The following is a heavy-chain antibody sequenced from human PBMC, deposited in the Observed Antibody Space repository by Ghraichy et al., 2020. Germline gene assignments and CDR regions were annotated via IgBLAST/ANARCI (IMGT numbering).Heavy chain of an antibody. CDR2: IYYSGST. D-gene: IGHD6-19*01. V-gene: IGHV4-59*01. CDR3: ARFMSGWTALDC. Sequence: SETLSLTCTVSGGSISSYYWSWIRQPPGKGLEWIGYIYYSGSTNYNPSLKSRVTISVDTSKNQFSLRLSSVTAADTAVYYCARFMSGWTALDCWGQGTLVTVSS. CDR1: GGSISSYY. J-gene: IGHJ4*02.